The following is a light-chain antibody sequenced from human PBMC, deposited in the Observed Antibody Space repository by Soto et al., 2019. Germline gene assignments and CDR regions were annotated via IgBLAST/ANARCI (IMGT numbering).Light chain of an antibody. V-gene: IGKV1-39*01. J-gene: IGKJ1*01. CDR2: SAS. Sequence: DIQMTQSPYSLSASVGDTITITCRASQSVSQYLSWYQQRPGKAHTLLIYSASNLHSGVPYRFSGSGAGTGFTLTFTSLQPEDFATYYCQQSYTAPGTFGQGTKLEV. CDR3: QQSYTAPGT. CDR1: QSVSQY.